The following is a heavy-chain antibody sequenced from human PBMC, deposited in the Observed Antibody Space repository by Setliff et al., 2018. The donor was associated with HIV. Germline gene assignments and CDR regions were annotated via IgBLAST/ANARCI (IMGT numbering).Heavy chain of an antibody. CDR1: GDSVSSRSYY. V-gene: IGHV4-61*03. CDR3: AQLGMVDDFDY. J-gene: IGHJ4*02. CDR2: IYYSGST. D-gene: IGHD1-1*01. Sequence: SETLSLTCTVSGDSVSSRSYYWSWIRQPPGKGLEWIGYIYYSGSTNYNPSLKSRVTISVDTSKNHFSLKLRTVTAADTAVYYCAQLGMVDDFDYWGQGTLVTVSS.